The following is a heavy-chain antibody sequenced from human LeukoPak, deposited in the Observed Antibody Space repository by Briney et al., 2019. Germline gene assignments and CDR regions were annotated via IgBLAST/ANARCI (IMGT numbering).Heavy chain of an antibody. V-gene: IGHV3-48*02. Sequence: PGGSLRLSCAASGFTFNSYNMNWVRQAPGKGLEWVSYISSSSSTIYYADSVKGRFTISRDNAKNSLYLQMNSLRDEDTAVYYCARAKKTVTTRPPDYWGQGTLVTVSS. CDR3: ARAKKTVTTRPPDY. CDR1: GFTFNSYN. J-gene: IGHJ4*02. D-gene: IGHD4-17*01. CDR2: ISSSSSTI.